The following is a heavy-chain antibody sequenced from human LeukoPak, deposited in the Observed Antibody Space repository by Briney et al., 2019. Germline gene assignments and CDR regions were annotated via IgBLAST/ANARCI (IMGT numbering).Heavy chain of an antibody. V-gene: IGHV1-69*05. D-gene: IGHD2-15*01. CDR1: GGTFSSYA. J-gene: IGHJ4*02. Sequence: GASVKVSCKASGGTFSSYAISWVRQAPGQGLEWMGGIIPIFGTANYAQKFQGRVTITTDESTSTAYMELSSLRSKDTAVYYCARTLVAHDDYWGQGTLVTVSS. CDR3: ARTLVAHDDY. CDR2: IIPIFGTA.